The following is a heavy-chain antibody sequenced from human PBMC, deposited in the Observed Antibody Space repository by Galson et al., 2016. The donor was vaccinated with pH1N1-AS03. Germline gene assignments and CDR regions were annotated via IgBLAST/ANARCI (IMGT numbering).Heavy chain of an antibody. Sequence: SVKVSCKASGLTFSSYAISWVRQAPGQGLEWMGGVKGVFRTTNYAQKFQGRITITMDQSTGTAYMEVSSLRAEDTAVYYCATAGNYFDIRRFDYGGQGTPVTVFS. D-gene: IGHD3-9*01. CDR2: VKGVFRTT. CDR1: GLTFSSYA. J-gene: IGHJ4*02. CDR3: ATAGNYFDIRRFDY. V-gene: IGHV1-69*05.